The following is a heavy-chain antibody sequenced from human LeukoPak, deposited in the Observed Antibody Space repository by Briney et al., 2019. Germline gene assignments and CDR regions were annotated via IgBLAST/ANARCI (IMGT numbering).Heavy chain of an antibody. CDR3: ARGDDSSGYYSWDY. D-gene: IGHD3-22*01. CDR2: ISYDGSNK. V-gene: IGHV3-30-3*01. J-gene: IGHJ4*02. CDR1: GFTFSSYA. Sequence: GGSLRLSCAATGFTFSSYAMHWVRQAPGKGLEWVAVISYDGSNKYYADSVKGRFTISRDNSKNTLYLQMNSLRAEDTAVYYCARGDDSSGYYSWDYRGQGTLVTVSS.